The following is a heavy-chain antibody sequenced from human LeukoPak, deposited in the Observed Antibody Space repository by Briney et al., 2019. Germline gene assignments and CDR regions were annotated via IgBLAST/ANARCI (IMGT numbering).Heavy chain of an antibody. CDR1: AFSSISNY. J-gene: IGHJ5*01. D-gene: IGHD2/OR15-2a*01. V-gene: IGHV3-53*01. CDR3: ARVRFNSPDDS. CDR2: IYSGGAT. Sequence: PAGSLRFSCAVSAFSSISNYMNWCRQAPGKGVEWVSVIYSGGATYYEDSVRGRFTISRVNSKKMVSLQMTSLGAADTAVYYCARVRFNSPDDS.